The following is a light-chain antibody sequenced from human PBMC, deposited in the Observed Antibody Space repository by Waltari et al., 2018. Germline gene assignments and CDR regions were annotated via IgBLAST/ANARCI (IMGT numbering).Light chain of an antibody. Sequence: DIVMTQSPDSLAVSLSERATINCKSSQSVSSNSHSKNYLAWYQQKPGQPPKLLIYWASTRESGVPDRFSGSGSGTDFTLTISSLQAEDVAVYYCQQYDSPPYAFGQGTKLEIK. V-gene: IGKV4-1*01. CDR1: QSVSSNSHSKNY. CDR3: QQYDSPPYA. J-gene: IGKJ2*01. CDR2: WAS.